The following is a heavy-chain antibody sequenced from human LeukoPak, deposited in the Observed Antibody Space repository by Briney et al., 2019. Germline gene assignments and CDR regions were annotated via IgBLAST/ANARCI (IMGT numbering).Heavy chain of an antibody. CDR3: ARDGRPGAGY. V-gene: IGHV4-34*01. J-gene: IGHJ4*02. CDR2: INHSGSI. CDR1: GGSFSGYY. Sequence: SETLSLTCAVYGGSFSGYYWSWIRQPPGKGLGWMGEINHSGSINYNPSLKSRVTISVDTSKNQFSLKLSSVTAADTAWYYFARDGRPGAGYWGQGTLVTVSS. D-gene: IGHD4-17*01.